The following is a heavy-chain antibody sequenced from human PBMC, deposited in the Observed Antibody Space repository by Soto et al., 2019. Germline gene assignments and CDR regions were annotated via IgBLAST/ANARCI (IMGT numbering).Heavy chain of an antibody. V-gene: IGHV4-59*12. CDR3: ARGPAILNP. Sequence: SETLSLTCTVSGGSISSYYWSWIRQPPGKGLEWIGYIYYSGSTNYNPSLKSRVTISVDTSKNQFSLKLSSVTPEDTAVYYCARGPAILNPWGQGILVTVS. D-gene: IGHD3-3*01. CDR2: IYYSGST. CDR1: GGSISSYY. J-gene: IGHJ5*02.